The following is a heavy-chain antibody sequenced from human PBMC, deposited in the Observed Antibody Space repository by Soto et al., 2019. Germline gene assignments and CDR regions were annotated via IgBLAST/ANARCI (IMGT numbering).Heavy chain of an antibody. CDR2: ISGSGGST. CDR1: GFTFSSYA. D-gene: IGHD5-18*01. CDR3: AKDRTSRRRIQLWSPYFDY. V-gene: IGHV3-23*01. J-gene: IGHJ4*02. Sequence: GGSLRLSCAASGFTFSSYAMSWVRQAPGKGLEWVSAISGSGGSTYYADSVKGRFTISRDNSKNTLYLQMNSLRAEDTAVYYCAKDRTSRRRIQLWSPYFDYWGQGTLVTVSS.